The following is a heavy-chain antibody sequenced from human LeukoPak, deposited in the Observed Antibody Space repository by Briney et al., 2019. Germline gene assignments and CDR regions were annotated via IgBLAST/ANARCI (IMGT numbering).Heavy chain of an antibody. Sequence: SETLSLTCTVSGGSISSGSYYWSWIRQPAGKGVEWIGRIYTSGSTNYNPSLKSRVTISVDTSKNQFSLKLSSVTAADTAVYYCARDAYSGSYWADYWGQGTLVTVSS. CDR3: ARDAYSGSYWADY. V-gene: IGHV4-61*02. J-gene: IGHJ4*02. D-gene: IGHD1-26*01. CDR1: GGSISSGSYY. CDR2: IYTSGST.